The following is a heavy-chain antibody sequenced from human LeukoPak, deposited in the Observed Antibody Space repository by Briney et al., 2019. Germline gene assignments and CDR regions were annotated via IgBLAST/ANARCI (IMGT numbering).Heavy chain of an antibody. CDR1: GYTFTNYY. CDR2: INPSGGST. V-gene: IGHV1-46*04. Sequence: ASVKVSCKASGYTFTNYYMHWVRQAPGQGLEWMGLINPSGGSTSYAQKLQGRVTMTREMSTSTEYMELISLRSEDTAVYYCARDNSVGDTAWWFDPWGQGTLVTVSS. D-gene: IGHD1-26*01. CDR3: ARDNSVGDTAWWFDP. J-gene: IGHJ5*02.